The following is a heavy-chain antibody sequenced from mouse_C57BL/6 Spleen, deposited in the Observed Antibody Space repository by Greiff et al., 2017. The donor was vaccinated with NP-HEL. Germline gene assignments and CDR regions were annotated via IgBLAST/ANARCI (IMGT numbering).Heavy chain of an antibody. V-gene: IGHV1-55*01. CDR3: ARTGLSLFDY. CDR1: GYTFTSYW. J-gene: IGHJ2*01. D-gene: IGHD1-1*02. CDR2: IYPGSGST. Sequence: QVQLKQPGAELVKPGASVKMSCKASGYTFTSYWITWVKQRPGQGLEWIGDIYPGSGSTNYNEKFKSKATLPVDTSSSTAYMQLSSLTSEDSAVYYCARTGLSLFDYWGQGTTLTVSS.